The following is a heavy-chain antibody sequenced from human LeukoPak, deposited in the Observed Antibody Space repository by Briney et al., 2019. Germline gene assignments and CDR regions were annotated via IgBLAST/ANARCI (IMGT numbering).Heavy chain of an antibody. CDR3: ARERGFSNWFDP. J-gene: IGHJ5*02. CDR2: IIPIFGTA. D-gene: IGHD3-10*01. Sequence: ASVKVSCKASGGTFSSYAISWVRQAPGQGLEWMGGIIPIFGTANSAQKFQGRVTITADKSTSTAYMELSSLRSEDTAVYYCARERGFSNWFDPWGQGTLVTVSS. CDR1: GGTFSSYA. V-gene: IGHV1-69*06.